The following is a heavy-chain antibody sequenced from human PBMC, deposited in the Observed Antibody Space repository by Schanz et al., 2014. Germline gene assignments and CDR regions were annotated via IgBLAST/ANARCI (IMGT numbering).Heavy chain of an antibody. J-gene: IGHJ5*01. D-gene: IGHD3-16*01. CDR3: ARNYEWFES. CDR1: GYTFTSYG. CDR2: IDPRGAST. V-gene: IGHV1-46*03. Sequence: QVQLVQSGAEVKKPGASVKVSCKASGYTFTSYGISWVRQAPGQGLEWMGMIDPRGASTTYAQKFQGRLSLTGDMSTSTLYLELRSLTSEDTAVYYCARNYEWFESWGQGTLVTVSS.